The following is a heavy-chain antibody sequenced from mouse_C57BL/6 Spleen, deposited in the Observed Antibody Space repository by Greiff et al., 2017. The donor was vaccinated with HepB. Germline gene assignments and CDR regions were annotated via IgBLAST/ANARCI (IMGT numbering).Heavy chain of an antibody. CDR1: GYTFTDYY. D-gene: IGHD1-1*01. CDR3: ASPYGSSTGYFDV. CDR2: INPNNGGT. J-gene: IGHJ1*03. V-gene: IGHV1-26*01. Sequence: EVQLQQSGPELVKPGASVKISCKASGYTFTDYYMNWVKQSHGKSLEWIGDINPNNGGTSYNQKFKGKATLTVDKSSSTAYMELRSLTSEDSAVYYCASPYGSSTGYFDVWGTGTTVTVSS.